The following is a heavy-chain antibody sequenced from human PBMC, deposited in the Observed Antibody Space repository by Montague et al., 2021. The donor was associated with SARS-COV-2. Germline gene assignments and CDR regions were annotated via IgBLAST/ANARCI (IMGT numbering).Heavy chain of an antibody. CDR1: GFSFSDYY. Sequence: SLRLSCAASGFSFSDYYMTWIRQAPGKGLEWVSYISSGGLSIYYSDSVKGRFTISRDNANKTLFLQMNSLRAEDTAIYYCTSGREGNYNVMDVWGQGTTVTVSS. V-gene: IGHV3-11*04. CDR3: TSGREGNYNVMDV. D-gene: IGHD1-1*01. CDR2: ISSGGLSI. J-gene: IGHJ6*02.